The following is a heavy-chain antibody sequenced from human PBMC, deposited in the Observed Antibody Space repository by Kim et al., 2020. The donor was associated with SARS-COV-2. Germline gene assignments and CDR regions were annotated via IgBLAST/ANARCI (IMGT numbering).Heavy chain of an antibody. CDR1: GYTFTSYG. V-gene: IGHV1-18*01. Sequence: ASVKVSCKASGYTFTSYGISWVRQAPGQGLEWMGWISAYNGNTNYAQKLQGRVTMTTDTSTSTAYMELRSLRSDDTAVYYCARDGHEFVAVAGYDYYYGMDVWGQGTTVTVSS. CDR2: ISAYNGNT. J-gene: IGHJ6*02. CDR3: ARDGHEFVAVAGYDYYYGMDV. D-gene: IGHD2-15*01.